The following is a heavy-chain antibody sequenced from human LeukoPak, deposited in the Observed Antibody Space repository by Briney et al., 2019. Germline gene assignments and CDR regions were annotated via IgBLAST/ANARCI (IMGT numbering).Heavy chain of an antibody. Sequence: PSETLSLTCAVYGGSFSGYYWSWIRQPPGKGLEWIGEINHSGSTNYNPSLKSRVTISVDTSKNQFSLKLSSVIAADTAVYYCASDTGYSSSWYGYWGQGTLVTVSS. CDR2: INHSGST. D-gene: IGHD6-13*01. V-gene: IGHV4-34*01. J-gene: IGHJ4*02. CDR3: ASDTGYSSSWYGY. CDR1: GGSFSGYY.